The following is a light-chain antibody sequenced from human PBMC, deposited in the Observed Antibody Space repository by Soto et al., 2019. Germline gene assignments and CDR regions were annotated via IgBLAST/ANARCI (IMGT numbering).Light chain of an antibody. CDR3: QQYYSYPPV. CDR2: AAS. CDR1: QGISSD. V-gene: IGKV1-8*01. J-gene: IGKJ3*01. Sequence: AIRMTQSPSSFSASTGYRVTITCRASQGISSDLAWYQQKPGKAPKLLSYAASTLQSGVPSMFSGSGSGTDFTLTISCLQSEDFATYYCQQYYSYPPVFGPGTKVDIK.